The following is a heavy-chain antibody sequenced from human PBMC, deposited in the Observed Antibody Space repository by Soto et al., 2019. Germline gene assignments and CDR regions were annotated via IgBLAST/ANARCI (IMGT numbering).Heavy chain of an antibody. CDR3: AKSHHYCSGDSCYGLFDY. J-gene: IGHJ4*02. CDR2: ISGSGGST. V-gene: IGHV3-23*01. CDR1: GFTFSSYT. D-gene: IGHD2-15*01. Sequence: EVQLLESGGGLVEPGGSLRLSCAASGFTFSSYTMTWVRQAPGKGLEWVSGISGSGGSTYYEDSVKGRFTISRDNSKNTLYLQMNSLRAEDTAVSYCAKSHHYCSGDSCYGLFDYWGQGTLVTVSS.